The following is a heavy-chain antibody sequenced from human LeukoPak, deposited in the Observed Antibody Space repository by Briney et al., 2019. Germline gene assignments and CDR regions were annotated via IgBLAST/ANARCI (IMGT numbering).Heavy chain of an antibody. Sequence: GGSLRLSCAASGFSFNSYWMHWVRQAPGKGLVWVSRIRSDGTSTDYADSVRGRFTISRDNAKNTLYLQMNSLRAEDTAVYYCAGYCSSGNCNSDRFDYWGQGTLATVSS. CDR2: IRSDGTST. J-gene: IGHJ4*02. CDR3: AGYCSSGNCNSDRFDY. CDR1: GFSFNSYW. D-gene: IGHD2-15*01. V-gene: IGHV3-74*01.